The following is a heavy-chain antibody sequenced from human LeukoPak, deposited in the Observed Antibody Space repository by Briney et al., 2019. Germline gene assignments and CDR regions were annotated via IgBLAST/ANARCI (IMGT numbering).Heavy chain of an antibody. CDR1: GGSISSYY. J-gene: IGHJ4*02. CDR2: IYYSGST. Sequence: SETLSLTCTVSGGSISSYYWSWIRQPPGKGLEWIGYIYYSGSTNYNPSLKCRVTISVDTSKNQFSLKLSSVTAADTAVYYCARFGILRYFDYWGQGTLVTVSS. V-gene: IGHV4-59*01. CDR3: ARFGILRYFDY. D-gene: IGHD3-16*01.